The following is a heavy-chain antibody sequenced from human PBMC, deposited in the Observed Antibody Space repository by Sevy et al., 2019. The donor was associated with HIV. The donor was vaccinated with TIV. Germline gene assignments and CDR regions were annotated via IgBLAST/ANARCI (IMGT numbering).Heavy chain of an antibody. D-gene: IGHD6-13*01. J-gene: IGHJ6*02. CDR2: INHSGST. CDR1: GGSFSGYY. CDR3: ARGRSLQLAGKDSNPYYYGMDV. Sequence: SETLSLTCAVYGGSFSGYYWSWIRQPPGKGLEWIGEINHSGSTNYNPSLKSRVTISVDTSKNQFSLKLSSVTAADTAVYYCARGRSLQLAGKDSNPYYYGMDVWGQGTTVTVSS. V-gene: IGHV4-34*01.